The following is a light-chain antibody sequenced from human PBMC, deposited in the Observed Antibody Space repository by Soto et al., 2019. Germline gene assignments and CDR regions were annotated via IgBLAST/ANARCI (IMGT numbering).Light chain of an antibody. J-gene: IGKJ4*01. CDR1: QSVGGD. CDR3: QQYGSSPLT. CDR2: GAS. Sequence: ERVMTQSPATLSVSPGERATLSCRASQSVGGDLAWYQQKPGQAPRLLIYGASSRATGIPDRFSGSGSGTDFTLTISRLEPEDFAVYYCQQYGSSPLTFGGGTKVDI. V-gene: IGKV3-20*01.